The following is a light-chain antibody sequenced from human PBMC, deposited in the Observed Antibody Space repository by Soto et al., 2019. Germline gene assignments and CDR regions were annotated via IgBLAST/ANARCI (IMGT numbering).Light chain of an antibody. J-gene: IGKJ1*01. CDR1: QSISSY. CDR2: AAS. V-gene: IGKV1-39*01. CDR3: QKSYSTPWT. Sequence: DIQITHSPSSLSASVVERVTITFLASQSISSYLNWYQQKPGKAPKLLIYAASTLQSGVPSRFSGSGSGTDFTLTISGLQPEDLATYYCQKSYSTPWTFGQGTKVDIK.